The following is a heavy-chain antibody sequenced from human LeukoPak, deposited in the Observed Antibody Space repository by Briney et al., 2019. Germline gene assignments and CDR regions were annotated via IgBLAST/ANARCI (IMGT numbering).Heavy chain of an antibody. CDR1: GGTFTIYA. CDR3: ARGGFDYYGIIYYYYYMDV. D-gene: IGHD3-10*01. J-gene: IGHJ6*03. V-gene: IGHV1-69*06. CDR2: IIPIFGTA. Sequence: ASVKVSCTASGGTFTIYAISWVRQAPGQGLEWMGGIIPIFGTANYAQKFQGRVTITADKSTSTAYMELSSLRSEDTAVYYCARGGFDYYGIIYYYYYMDVWGKGTTVTVSS.